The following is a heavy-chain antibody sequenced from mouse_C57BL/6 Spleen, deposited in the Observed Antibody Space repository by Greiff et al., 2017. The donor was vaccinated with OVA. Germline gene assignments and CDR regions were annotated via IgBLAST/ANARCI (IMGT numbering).Heavy chain of an antibody. CDR1: GYTFTSYW. J-gene: IGHJ4*01. CDR2: IDPSDSYT. D-gene: IGHD1-1*01. V-gene: IGHV1-69*01. CDR3: ARGGAYYGTYAMDY. Sequence: VQLQQPGAELVMPGASVKLSCKASGYTFTSYWMHWVKQRPGQGLEWIGEIDPSDSYTNYNQKFKGKSTLTVDKSSSTAYMQLSSLTSEDSAVYYCARGGAYYGTYAMDYWGQGTSVTVSS.